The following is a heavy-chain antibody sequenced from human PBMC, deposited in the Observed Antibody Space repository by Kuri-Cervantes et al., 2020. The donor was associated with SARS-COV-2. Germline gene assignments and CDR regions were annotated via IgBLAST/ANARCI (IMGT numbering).Heavy chain of an antibody. Sequence: GSLRLSCTVSGGSISSSSYYWGWIRQPPGKALEWIGSIYYSGSTHYNPSLRSRVTVSVDTSKNQFSLKLSSVTAADTAVYYCASGYSYVLDYWGQGTLVTVSS. V-gene: IGHV4-39*01. CDR1: GGSISSSSYY. J-gene: IGHJ4*02. D-gene: IGHD5-18*01. CDR2: IYYSGST. CDR3: ASGYSYVLDY.